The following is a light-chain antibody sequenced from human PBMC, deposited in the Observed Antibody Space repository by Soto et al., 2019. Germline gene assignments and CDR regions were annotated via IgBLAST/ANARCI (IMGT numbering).Light chain of an antibody. Sequence: EIVLTQSPGTLSLSPGERATLSCRASQSVSRTYLAWYQQKPGQAPRLLIYGASSRANGIPDRFSGSGSGTDFTLTISRLEPEDFAVYYCQRYDISPFPFGQGTKLEIK. V-gene: IGKV3-20*01. CDR2: GAS. CDR3: QRYDISPFP. CDR1: QSVSRTY. J-gene: IGKJ2*01.